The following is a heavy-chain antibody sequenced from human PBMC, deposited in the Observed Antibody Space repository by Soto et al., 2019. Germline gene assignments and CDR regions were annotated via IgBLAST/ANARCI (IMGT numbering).Heavy chain of an antibody. CDR2: IIPIFGTA. D-gene: IGHD4-4*01. CDR3: ASGPDYSNYGVFVDYYYGMDV. CDR1: GGTFSSYA. Sequence: QVQLVQSGAEVKKPGSSVKVSCKASGGTFSSYAISWVRQAPGQGLEWMGGIIPIFGTANYAQKFQGRVTITADESTSTAYTELSSLRSEDTAVYYCASGPDYSNYGVFVDYYYGMDVWGQGTTVTVSS. V-gene: IGHV1-69*12. J-gene: IGHJ6*02.